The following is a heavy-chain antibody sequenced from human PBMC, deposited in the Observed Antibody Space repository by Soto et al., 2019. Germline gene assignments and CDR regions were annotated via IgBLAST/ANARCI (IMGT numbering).Heavy chain of an antibody. CDR2: INYSGST. J-gene: IGHJ6*03. Sequence: SETLSLTCAVYGGSLSGYYWSWIRQPPGKGLEWIGEINYSGSTNSNPSLKSRITISVDTSKNQFSLNLSSVAAADTAVYYCARGPQLVAYYQYYHMDVWGKGTTVTVSS. D-gene: IGHD6-13*01. CDR3: ARGPQLVAYYQYYHMDV. CDR1: GGSLSGYY. V-gene: IGHV4-34*01.